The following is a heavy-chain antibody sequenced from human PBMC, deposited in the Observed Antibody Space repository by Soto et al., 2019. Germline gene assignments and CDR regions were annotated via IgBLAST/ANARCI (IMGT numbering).Heavy chain of an antibody. CDR1: GYSFAGYW. V-gene: IGHV5-10-1*01. CDR2: IDPSDSQT. J-gene: IGHJ4*02. Sequence: GESLKIYCKGSGYSFAGYWITWVRQKPGKGLGGMGRIDPSDSQTYYSPSFRGHVTISATKSITTVFLQWSSLRASDTAMYYCARQIYDSDTGPNFQYFFDSWGQGTPVTVSS. D-gene: IGHD3-22*01. CDR3: ARQIYDSDTGPNFQYFFDS.